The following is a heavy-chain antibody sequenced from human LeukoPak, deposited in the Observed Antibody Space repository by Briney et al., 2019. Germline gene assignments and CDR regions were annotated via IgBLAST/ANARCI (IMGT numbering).Heavy chain of an antibody. J-gene: IGHJ2*01. V-gene: IGHV3-23*01. CDR1: GGSFSGYY. CDR2: ISGSGGST. Sequence: PSETRSLTCAVYGGSFSGYYWSWIRQPPGKGLEWVSAISGSGGSTYYADSVKGRFTISRDNSKNTLYLQMNSLRAEDTAVYYCAKGPNWGDHWYFDLWGRGTLVTVSS. D-gene: IGHD7-27*01. CDR3: AKGPNWGDHWYFDL.